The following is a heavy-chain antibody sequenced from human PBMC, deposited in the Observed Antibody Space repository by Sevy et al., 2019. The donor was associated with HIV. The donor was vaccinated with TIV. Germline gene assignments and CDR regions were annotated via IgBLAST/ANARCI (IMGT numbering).Heavy chain of an antibody. J-gene: IGHJ4*02. CDR3: ANARATRGYYFDY. CDR2: ISGSSGST. Sequence: GGSLRLSCVASGFTFSSYAMSLVRQAPGKGLEWVSAISGSSGSTYYEYSVKGLIAISRDNSKITLYLQMNSLRAEDTALYYCANARATRGYYFDYWGQGTLVTVSS. V-gene: IGHV3-23*01. D-gene: IGHD1-26*01. CDR1: GFTFSSYA.